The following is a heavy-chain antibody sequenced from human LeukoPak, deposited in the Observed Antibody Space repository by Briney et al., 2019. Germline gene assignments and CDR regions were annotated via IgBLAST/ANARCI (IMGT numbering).Heavy chain of an antibody. V-gene: IGHV1-8*01. CDR3: ARVTGYMIEDYFDY. CDR2: MNPNSGNT. D-gene: IGHD3-22*01. J-gene: IGHJ4*02. CDR1: GYTFISYD. Sequence: ASVKVSCKASGYTFISYDINWVRQATGQGLEWIRWMNPNSGNTGYAQKFQGRVTMTRNTSIRTAYMELSSLRSDDTAVYYCARVTGYMIEDYFDYWGQGTLVTVSS.